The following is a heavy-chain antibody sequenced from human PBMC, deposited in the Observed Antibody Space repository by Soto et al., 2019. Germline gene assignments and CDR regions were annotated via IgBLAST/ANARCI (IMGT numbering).Heavy chain of an antibody. V-gene: IGHV4-39*01. D-gene: IGHD3-3*01. J-gene: IGHJ5*02. CDR2: IYYSGST. Sequence: PSETLSLTCTVSGGSISSSSYYWGWIRQPPGKGLEWIGSIYYSGSTYYNPSLKSRVTISVDTSKNQFSLKLSSVTAADTAVYYCARVITIFGVVMNWFEPWGQGTLVTVSS. CDR3: ARVITIFGVVMNWFEP. CDR1: GGSISSSSYY.